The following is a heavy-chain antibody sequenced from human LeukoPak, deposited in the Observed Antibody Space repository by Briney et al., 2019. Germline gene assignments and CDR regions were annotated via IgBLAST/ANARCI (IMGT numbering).Heavy chain of an antibody. Sequence: RGESLKISCKGSGYSFTSYWIGWVRQMPGKGLEWMGIIYPGDSDTRYSPSFQGQVTISADKSISTAYLQWSSLKASDTAMYYCARSSRRWDTAMATYYYYGMDVWGQGTTVTVSS. V-gene: IGHV5-51*01. CDR3: ARSSRRWDTAMATYYYYGMDV. CDR1: GYSFTSYW. J-gene: IGHJ6*02. CDR2: IYPGDSDT. D-gene: IGHD5-18*01.